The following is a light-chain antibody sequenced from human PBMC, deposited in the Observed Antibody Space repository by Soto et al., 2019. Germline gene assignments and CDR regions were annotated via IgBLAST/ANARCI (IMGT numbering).Light chain of an antibody. CDR3: CSYAGSSTYV. CDR2: DVS. CDR1: SSDVGGYNY. J-gene: IGLJ1*01. Sequence: QSALTQPRSVSGSPGQSVTISCTGTSSDVGGYNYVSWYQQHPGKAPKLMIYDVSKRPSGVSNRFSGSKSGNTASLTISGLQAEDEADYYCCSYAGSSTYVFGTGTRSPS. V-gene: IGLV2-11*01.